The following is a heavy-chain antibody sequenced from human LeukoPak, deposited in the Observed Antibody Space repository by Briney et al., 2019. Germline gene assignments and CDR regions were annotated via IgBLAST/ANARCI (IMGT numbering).Heavy chain of an antibody. CDR3: ARTPRDYGGNSRRNWFDP. D-gene: IGHD4-23*01. CDR2: ISAYNGNT. Sequence: ASVKVSCKASGYTFTSYGISWVRQAPGQGLEWMGWISAYNGNTNYAQKLQGRVTMTTDTSTSTAYMELRSLRSDDTAVYYCARTPRDYGGNSRRNWFDPWGQGTLVTVSS. V-gene: IGHV1-18*01. CDR1: GYTFTSYG. J-gene: IGHJ5*02.